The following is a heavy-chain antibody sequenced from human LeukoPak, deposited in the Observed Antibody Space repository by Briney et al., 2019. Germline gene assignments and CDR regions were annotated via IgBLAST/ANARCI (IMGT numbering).Heavy chain of an antibody. Sequence: GGSLRLSCAASGFTFSTYKMHWVRQAPGKGLEWVSRINNDGSNTRYADSVKGRFTISRDNATNTLNLQMNSLRAEDTAVYFCTRVLTGTSLFDYWGQGTLVTVSS. D-gene: IGHD1-7*01. CDR3: TRVLTGTSLFDY. CDR1: GFTFSTYK. V-gene: IGHV3-74*01. CDR2: INNDGSNT. J-gene: IGHJ4*02.